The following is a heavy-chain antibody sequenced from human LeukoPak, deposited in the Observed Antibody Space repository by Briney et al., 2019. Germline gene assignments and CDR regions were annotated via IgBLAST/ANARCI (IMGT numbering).Heavy chain of an antibody. V-gene: IGHV3-21*01. J-gene: IGHJ4*02. CDR1: GFTFSSYS. Sequence: GGSLRLSCAASGFTFSSYSMNWVRQAPGKGLEWVSSISSSSSYIYYADSVKGRFTTSRDNAKNSLYLQMNSLRAEDTAVYYCARGGRLLWFGESIDYWGQGTLVTVSS. CDR3: ARGGRLLWFGESIDY. D-gene: IGHD3-10*01. CDR2: ISSSSSYI.